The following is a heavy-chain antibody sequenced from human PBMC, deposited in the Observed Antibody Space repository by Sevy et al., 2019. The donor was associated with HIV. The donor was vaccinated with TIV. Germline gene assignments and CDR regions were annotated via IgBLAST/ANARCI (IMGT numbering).Heavy chain of an antibody. J-gene: IGHJ3*02. CDR2: ISYDGSNK. V-gene: IGHV3-30-3*01. CDR1: GFTFSSYA. Sequence: GGSLRLSCAASGFTFSSYAMHWVRQAPGKGLEWVAVISYDGSNKYYADSVKGRFTISRDNSKNTLYLQMNSLRAEDTAVYYCARDMGQGDDAFDSWGQRTMVTVSS. CDR3: ARDMGQGDDAFDS.